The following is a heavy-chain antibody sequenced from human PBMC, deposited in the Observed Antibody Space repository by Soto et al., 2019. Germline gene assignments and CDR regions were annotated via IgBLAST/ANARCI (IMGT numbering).Heavy chain of an antibody. J-gene: IGHJ4*02. D-gene: IGHD3-10*01. V-gene: IGHV4-31*03. CDR1: GGSISSGGYY. CDR2: IYYSGST. CDR3: ARIGRFGEFPYYFDY. Sequence: QVQLQESGPGLVKPSQTLSLTCTVSGGSISSGGYYWSWIRQHPGKGLEWIGYIYYSGSTYYNPSLKSRVTIXXDXSXXQFSLKLSSVTAADTAVYYCARIGRFGEFPYYFDYWGQGTLVTVSS.